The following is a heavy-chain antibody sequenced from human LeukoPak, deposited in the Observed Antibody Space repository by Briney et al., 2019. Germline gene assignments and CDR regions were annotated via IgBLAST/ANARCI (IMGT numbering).Heavy chain of an antibody. J-gene: IGHJ4*02. CDR1: GGSISSYY. D-gene: IGHD6-13*01. V-gene: IGHV4-4*07. CDR2: IYISGST. Sequence: PSETLSLTCTVSGGSISSYYWSWIRQPAGKGLEWIGRIYISGSTNYNPSLKSRVTMSADTSKNQFSLKLTSVTAADTAVYYCAREGHIAAAGTFDYWGQGTLVTVSS. CDR3: AREGHIAAAGTFDY.